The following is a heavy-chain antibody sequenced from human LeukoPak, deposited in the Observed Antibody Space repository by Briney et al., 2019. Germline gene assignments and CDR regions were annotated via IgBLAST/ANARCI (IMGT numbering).Heavy chain of an antibody. V-gene: IGHV1-69*05. J-gene: IGHJ5*02. D-gene: IGHD6-19*01. CDR2: IISIFSKA. CDR1: GGTFIIYG. Sequence: SSVKDSCKGSGGTFIIYGISGVRQAAGQGLEWMGGIISIFSKANYAQKFHGRVTNTTDESTSKAYMELSSLRSEDTAVYYCARGWQDSSGWYFNGKNWFDPWGQGTLVTVSS. CDR3: ARGWQDSSGWYFNGKNWFDP.